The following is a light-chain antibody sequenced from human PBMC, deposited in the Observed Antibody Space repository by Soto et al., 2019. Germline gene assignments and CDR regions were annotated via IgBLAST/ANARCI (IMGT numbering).Light chain of an antibody. J-gene: IGLJ2*01. CDR3: AAWDDSLNVLL. Sequence: QAVVTQPPSASGTPGQRVTISCSGSSSNIGSNTVNWYQQLPGTAPKLLIYSNNQRPSGVPDRFSGSKSGTSASLAISGLQSEDEADYYCAAWDDSLNVLLFGGGTKLTVL. V-gene: IGLV1-44*01. CDR1: SSNIGSNT. CDR2: SNN.